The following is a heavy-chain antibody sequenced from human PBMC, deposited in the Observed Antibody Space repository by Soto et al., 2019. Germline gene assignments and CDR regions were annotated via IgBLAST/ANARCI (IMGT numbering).Heavy chain of an antibody. Sequence: SGPTLVNPTQPLTLTCTFSGFSLSTSGVGVGWIRQPPGKALEWLALIYWDDDKRYSPSLKSRLTITKDTSKNQVVLTMTNMDPVDTATYYCAHYSEARWRQTIDYWGQGTLVTVSS. CDR3: AHYSEARWRQTIDY. J-gene: IGHJ4*02. CDR2: IYWDDDK. CDR1: GFSLSTSGVG. D-gene: IGHD2-15*01. V-gene: IGHV2-5*02.